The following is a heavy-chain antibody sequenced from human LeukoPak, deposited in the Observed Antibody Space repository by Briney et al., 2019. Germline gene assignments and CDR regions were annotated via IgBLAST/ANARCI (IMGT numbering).Heavy chain of an antibody. Sequence: PGGSLRLSCAASGFTFGGYWMSWVRQAPGKGLEWVANIKQDGSEEYYVDSVKGRFTISRDNAKNSLYLQMNSLRAEDTAVYYCAKGPYYDFWSGWSHDAFDIWGQGTMVTVSS. D-gene: IGHD3-3*01. CDR2: IKQDGSEE. J-gene: IGHJ3*02. V-gene: IGHV3-7*03. CDR1: GFTFGGYW. CDR3: AKGPYYDFWSGWSHDAFDI.